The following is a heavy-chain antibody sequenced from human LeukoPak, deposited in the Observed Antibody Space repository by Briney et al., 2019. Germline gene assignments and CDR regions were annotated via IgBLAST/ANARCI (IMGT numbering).Heavy chain of an antibody. CDR3: ARDLEYYDSSGYYHTFDY. CDR1: GYTFTSYG. CDR2: ISAYNGNS. D-gene: IGHD3-22*01. V-gene: IGHV1-18*01. Sequence: ASVKVSCKASGYTFTSYGISWVRQAPGQGLEWMGWISAYNGNSNYAQKLQGRVTMTTDTSTSTAYMGLRSLRSDDTAVYYCARDLEYYDSSGYYHTFDYWGQGTLVTVSS. J-gene: IGHJ4*02.